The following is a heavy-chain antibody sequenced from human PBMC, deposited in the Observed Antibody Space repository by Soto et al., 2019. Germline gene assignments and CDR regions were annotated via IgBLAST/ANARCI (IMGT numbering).Heavy chain of an antibody. V-gene: IGHV3-23*01. CDR3: AKPVYSSSSGAPFDY. D-gene: IGHD6-6*01. J-gene: IGHJ4*02. Sequence: GESLKISCAASGFTFSSYAMSWVRQAPGKGLEWVSAISGSGGSTYYADSVKGRFTISRDNSKNTLYLQMNSLRAEDTAVYYCAKPVYSSSSGAPFDYWGQGTLVTVSS. CDR1: GFTFSSYA. CDR2: ISGSGGST.